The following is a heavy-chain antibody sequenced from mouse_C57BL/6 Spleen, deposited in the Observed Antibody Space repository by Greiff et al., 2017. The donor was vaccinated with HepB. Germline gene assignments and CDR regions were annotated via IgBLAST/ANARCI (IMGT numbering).Heavy chain of an antibody. V-gene: IGHV2-5*01. CDR3: AKDYGSSYDYFDY. CDR2: IWRGGST. Sequence: VQLVESGPGLVQPSQSLSITCTVSGFSLTSYGVHWVRQSPGKGLEWLGVIWRGGSTDYNAAFMSRLSITKDNSKSQVFFKMNSLQADDTAIYYCAKDYGSSYDYFDYWGQGTTLTVSS. CDR1: GFSLTSYG. J-gene: IGHJ2*01. D-gene: IGHD1-1*01.